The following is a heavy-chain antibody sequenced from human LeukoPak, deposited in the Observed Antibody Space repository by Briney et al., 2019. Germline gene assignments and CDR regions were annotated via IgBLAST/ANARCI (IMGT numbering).Heavy chain of an antibody. CDR1: GFTFSSYW. V-gene: IGHV3-7*01. Sequence: GGSLRLSCAASGFTFSSYWMSWVRQAPGKGLEWVANIKQDGSEKYYVDSVKGRFTISRDNAKNSLYLQMNSLRAEDTAVYYCARAISRYFDWYPMDVWGQGTTVTVSS. D-gene: IGHD3-9*01. CDR3: ARAISRYFDWYPMDV. J-gene: IGHJ6*02. CDR2: IKQDGSEK.